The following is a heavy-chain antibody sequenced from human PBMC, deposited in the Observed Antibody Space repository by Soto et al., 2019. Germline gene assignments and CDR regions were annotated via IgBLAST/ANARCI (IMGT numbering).Heavy chain of an antibody. CDR3: TKSVVGATTTGRGFDY. CDR2: ISGGGGNT. Sequence: PGGSLRLSCAASGFTFSSYAMGWVRQAPGKGLEWVSVISGGGGNTYYADSVKGRFTISRDNSKNTLYLQMNSLRADDTALYYCTKSVVGATTTGRGFDYWGQGTLVTVSS. J-gene: IGHJ4*02. CDR1: GFTFSSYA. D-gene: IGHD1-26*01. V-gene: IGHV3-23*01.